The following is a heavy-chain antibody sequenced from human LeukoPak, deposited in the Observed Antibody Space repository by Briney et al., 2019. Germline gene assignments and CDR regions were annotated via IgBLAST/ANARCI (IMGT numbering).Heavy chain of an antibody. D-gene: IGHD1-26*01. V-gene: IGHV4-4*07. CDR1: GGSTINYF. Sequence: TSETLSLTCTVSGGSTINYFRSWIRQPAGKGLEWIRHIYSSGTTHYNPSLNNRVTISLDTSKSQFSLHLNSVTAADTAIYYCSRESGAFCPFGYWGQGTLVIVPP. CDR2: IYSSGTT. J-gene: IGHJ4*02. CDR3: SRESGAFCPFGY.